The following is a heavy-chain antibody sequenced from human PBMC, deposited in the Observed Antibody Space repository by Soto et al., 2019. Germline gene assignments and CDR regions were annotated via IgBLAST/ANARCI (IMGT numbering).Heavy chain of an antibody. CDR1: GGSISSYY. V-gene: IGHV4-59*08. J-gene: IGHJ4*02. Sequence: QVQLQESGPGLVKPSETLSLTCTVSGGSISSYYWSWIRQPPGKGLEWIGYIYYSGSTNYNPSLKSRVTISVDTSKNQFSLKLSSVTAADTAVYYCARHNSGGDSSSWPNFDYWGQGTLVTVSS. D-gene: IGHD6-13*01. CDR2: IYYSGST. CDR3: ARHNSGGDSSSWPNFDY.